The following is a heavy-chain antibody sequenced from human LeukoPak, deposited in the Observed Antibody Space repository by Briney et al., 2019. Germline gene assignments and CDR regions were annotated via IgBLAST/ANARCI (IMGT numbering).Heavy chain of an antibody. CDR1: XXXXTSYD. J-gene: IGHJ6*03. CDR3: ARESLDTSWPFYYYYYMDV. V-gene: IGHV1-8*01. Sequence: ASVKXXCXXXXXXXTSYDINWVRQATGQGLEWMGWMNPNSGNTGYAQKFQGRVTMTRNTSISTAYMELSSLRSEDTAVYYCARESLDTSWPFYYYYYMDVWGKGTTVTVSS. CDR2: MNPNSGNT. D-gene: IGHD2-2*01.